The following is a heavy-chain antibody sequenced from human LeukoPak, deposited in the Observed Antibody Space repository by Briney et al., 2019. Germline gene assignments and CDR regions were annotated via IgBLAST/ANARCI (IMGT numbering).Heavy chain of an antibody. CDR3: ARGLYWDRWYYYYGMDV. V-gene: IGHV4-30-2*01. Sequence: PSETLSLTCTVSGGSISSGGYYWSWIRQPPGKGLEWIGYIYHSGSTYYNPSLKSRVTISVDRSKNQFSLKLSSVTAADTAVYYCARGLYWDRWYYYYGMDVWGQGTTVTVSS. J-gene: IGHJ6*02. CDR1: GGSISSGGYY. D-gene: IGHD2-8*02. CDR2: IYHSGST.